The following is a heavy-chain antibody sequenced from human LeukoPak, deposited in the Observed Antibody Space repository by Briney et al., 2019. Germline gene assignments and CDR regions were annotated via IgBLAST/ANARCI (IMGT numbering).Heavy chain of an antibody. D-gene: IGHD6-19*01. J-gene: IGHJ4*02. Sequence: GASVKVSCKASGYTFTGYYMHWVRQAPGQGLEWMGWISAYNGNTNYAQKLQGRVTMTTDTSTSTAYMELRSLRSDDTAVYYCARGLVRRYFDYWGQGTLVTVSS. CDR2: ISAYNGNT. CDR3: ARGLVRRYFDY. CDR1: GYTFTGYY. V-gene: IGHV1-18*04.